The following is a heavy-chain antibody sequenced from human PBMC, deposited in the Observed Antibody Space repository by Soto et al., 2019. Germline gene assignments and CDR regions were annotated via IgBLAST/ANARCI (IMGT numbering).Heavy chain of an antibody. D-gene: IGHD3-16*01. CDR1: GFTLCSWG. CDR3: ARDGYVNNGFGKDY. J-gene: IGHJ4*02. CDR2: IWHDGGNK. Sequence: GSRWVACAACGFTLCSWGMHWERQTPGKALEWVAFIWHDGGNKFYAESVKGRFTMTRDNSKNTLYLQMTSLSGEDAAMYYCARDGYVNNGFGKDYWGQGTLVTVS. V-gene: IGHV3-33*01.